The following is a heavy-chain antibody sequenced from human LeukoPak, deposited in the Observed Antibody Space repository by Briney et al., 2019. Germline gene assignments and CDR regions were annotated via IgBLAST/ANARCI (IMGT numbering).Heavy chain of an antibody. D-gene: IGHD3-10*01. CDR3: ARGGGIRFGYYYYGMDV. V-gene: IGHV6-1*01. Sequence: SQTLSLTCAISGDSVSSNSAAWNWIRQSPSRGLEWLGRTYYRSKWYNDYAVSVKSRITINPDTSKNQFSLQLNSVTPEDTAVYYCARGGGIRFGYYYYGMDVWGQGTTVTVSS. CDR2: TYYRSKWYN. CDR1: GDSVSSNSAA. J-gene: IGHJ6*02.